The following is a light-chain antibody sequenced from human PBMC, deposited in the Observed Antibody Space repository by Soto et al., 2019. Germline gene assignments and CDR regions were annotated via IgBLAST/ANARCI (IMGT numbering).Light chain of an antibody. Sequence: QSALTQPPSASGSPGQSVTISCTGTTSDIGAYNYVSWYQHHPGKAPKLMICDVTNRPSGVSNRFSGSKSGNTASLTISGLRSEDEADYYCSSYTSSSTYVFGTGTKLTVL. CDR2: DVT. CDR3: SSYTSSSTYV. V-gene: IGLV2-14*01. J-gene: IGLJ1*01. CDR1: TSDIGAYNY.